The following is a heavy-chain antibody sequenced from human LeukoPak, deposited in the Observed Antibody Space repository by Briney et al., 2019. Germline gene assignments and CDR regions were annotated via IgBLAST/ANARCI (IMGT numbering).Heavy chain of an antibody. CDR1: GGSINSFY. CDR2: IYSSGST. Sequence: SETLSLTCTVSGGSINSFYWSWIRQPAGKGLEWIGRIYSSGSTNYNPSLKSRVTMSVDTSKNQFSLKLSSVTAADTAVYYCARGRVRFLEWLPRSYFDYWGQGTLVTVSS. V-gene: IGHV4-4*07. J-gene: IGHJ4*02. CDR3: ARGRVRFLEWLPRSYFDY. D-gene: IGHD3-3*01.